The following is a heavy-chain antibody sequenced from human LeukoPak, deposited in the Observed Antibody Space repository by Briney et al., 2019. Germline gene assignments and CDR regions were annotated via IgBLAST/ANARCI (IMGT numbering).Heavy chain of an antibody. CDR2: ISSSSSYI. Sequence: GGSLRLSCAASGFTFSSYSMNWVRQAPGKGLEWVSSISSSSSYIYYADSVKGRFTISRDNAKNSLYLQMNSLRAEDTAVYYCARDPSYGSGSYYWDYWGQGTLVTVSS. V-gene: IGHV3-21*01. CDR3: ARDPSYGSGSYYWDY. CDR1: GFTFSSYS. D-gene: IGHD3-10*01. J-gene: IGHJ4*02.